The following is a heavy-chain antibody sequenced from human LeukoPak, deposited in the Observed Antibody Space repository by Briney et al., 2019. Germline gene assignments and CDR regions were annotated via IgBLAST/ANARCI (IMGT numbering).Heavy chain of an antibody. J-gene: IGHJ3*02. V-gene: IGHV3-33*06. CDR2: IWYDGSNK. D-gene: IGHD3-22*01. Sequence: GGSLRLSCAASGFTFNICGMHWVRQAPGKGLEWVAVIWYDGSNKYYADSVKGRFTISRDNSKNTLYLQMTSLRAEDTAVYYCAKTYYYGSSGYFYAFDIWGQGTMVTVSS. CDR3: AKTYYYGSSGYFYAFDI. CDR1: GFTFNICG.